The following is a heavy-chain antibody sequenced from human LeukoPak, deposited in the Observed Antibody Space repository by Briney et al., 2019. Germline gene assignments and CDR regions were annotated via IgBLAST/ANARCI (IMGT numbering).Heavy chain of an antibody. CDR2: IIPIFGTA. Sequence: SVKVSCKASGGTFSSYAISWVRQAPGQGLEWMGGIIPIFGTANYAQKFQGRVTITADESTSTAYMELSSLRSEDTAVYYCARALKYYNILTGQERRVYYYYGMDVWGQGPRSPSP. CDR3: ARALKYYNILTGQERRVYYYYGMDV. CDR1: GGTFSSYA. J-gene: IGHJ6*02. D-gene: IGHD3-9*01. V-gene: IGHV1-69*01.